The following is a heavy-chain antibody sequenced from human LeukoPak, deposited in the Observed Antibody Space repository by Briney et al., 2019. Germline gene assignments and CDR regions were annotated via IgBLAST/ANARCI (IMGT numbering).Heavy chain of an antibody. CDR2: IYYSGTT. V-gene: IGHV4-39*01. J-gene: IGHJ4*02. CDR1: GGSFSGYY. Sequence: SETLSLTCAVYGGSFSGYYWGWIRQPPGKGLEWIGTIYYSGTTYYNPSLKSRVTISVDTSKNQFSLKLSSVTAADTAVYYCARQRFLEWYFDYWGQGTLVTVSS. D-gene: IGHD3-3*01. CDR3: ARQRFLEWYFDY.